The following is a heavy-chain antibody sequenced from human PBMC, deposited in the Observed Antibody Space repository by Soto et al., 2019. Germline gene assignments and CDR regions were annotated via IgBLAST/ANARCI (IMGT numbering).Heavy chain of an antibody. CDR2: INHSGST. Sequence: QVQLQQWGAGLLKPSETLSLTCAVYGRSFSGYYWSWIRQPPGKGLEWIGEINHSGSTNYNPSLKSRVTISVDTSKNHFSLKLSSLTAADTAVYYCARAYGGDVFDSWGQGTLVTVSS. D-gene: IGHD2-21*01. J-gene: IGHJ4*02. V-gene: IGHV4-34*01. CDR3: ARAYGGDVFDS. CDR1: GRSFSGYY.